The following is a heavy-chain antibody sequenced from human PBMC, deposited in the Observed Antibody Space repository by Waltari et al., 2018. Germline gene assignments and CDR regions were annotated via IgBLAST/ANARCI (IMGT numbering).Heavy chain of an antibody. CDR3: ARDKVMVRGEYYFDY. CDR1: GFTFSSYS. V-gene: IGHV3-48*04. Sequence: EVQLVESGGGLVQPGGSLRLSCAASGFTFSSYSMNWVRQAPGKGLEWVSYISSSSSTIYYADSVKGRFTISRDNAKNSLYLQMNSLRAEDTAVYYCARDKVMVRGEYYFDYWGQGTLVTVSS. D-gene: IGHD3-10*01. CDR2: ISSSSSTI. J-gene: IGHJ4*02.